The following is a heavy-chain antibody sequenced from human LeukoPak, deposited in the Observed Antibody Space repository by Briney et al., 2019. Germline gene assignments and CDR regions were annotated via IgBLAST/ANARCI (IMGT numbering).Heavy chain of an antibody. D-gene: IGHD3-16*01. V-gene: IGHV1-24*01. CDR2: FDPEDGET. J-gene: IGHJ4*02. CDR3: ATGGGSPQYFDY. Sequence: GASVKVSCKVSGYTLTELSMHWVRQAPGKGLEWMGGFDPEDGETIYAQKFQGRVTMTEDTSTDTAYMELSSLRSEDTAVYYCATGGGSPQYFDYWGQGTLVTVSS. CDR1: GYTLTELS.